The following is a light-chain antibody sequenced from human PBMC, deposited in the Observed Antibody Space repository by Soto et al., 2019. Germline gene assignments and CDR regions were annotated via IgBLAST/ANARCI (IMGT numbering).Light chain of an antibody. CDR1: HSVNSH. CDR2: GAS. CDR3: QQYKNWPL. V-gene: IGKV3-15*01. J-gene: IGKJ5*01. Sequence: MMMEHSPAAVSVSPGERVTLSCRTSHSVNSHVAWYQQKPGQAPRLLLYGASTRATGIPVRFSGSGFGTEFTLTISSLQSEDFAVYYCQQYKNWPLFGQGTRLEIK.